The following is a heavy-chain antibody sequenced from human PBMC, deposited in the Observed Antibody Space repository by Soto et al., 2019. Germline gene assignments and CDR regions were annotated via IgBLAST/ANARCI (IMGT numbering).Heavy chain of an antibody. CDR1: GYSFTNYW. D-gene: IGHD3-22*01. V-gene: IGHV5-51*01. CDR2: IYPGDSDV. Sequence: GESLKISCQGSGYSFTNYWVAWVRQMPGKGLEWMGIIYPGDSDVRYSPSFQGQVTISADKSISTAYLQWSSLKASDTAMYYCARPSYFDSSGYEYAGHFDYWGPGTLVTVSS. CDR3: ARPSYFDSSGYEYAGHFDY. J-gene: IGHJ4*02.